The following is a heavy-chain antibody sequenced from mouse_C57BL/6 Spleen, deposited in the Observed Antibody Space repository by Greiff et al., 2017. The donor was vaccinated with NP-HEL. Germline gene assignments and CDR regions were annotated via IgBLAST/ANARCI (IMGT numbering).Heavy chain of an antibody. CDR3: ARHAGSSWYFDV. Sequence: EVMLVESGGDLVKPGGSLKLSCAASGFTFSSYGMSWVRQTPDKRLEWVATISSGGSYTYYPDSVKGRFTISRDNAKNTLYLQMSSLKSEDTAMYYCARHAGSSWYFDVWGTGTTVTVSS. D-gene: IGHD1-1*01. V-gene: IGHV5-6*02. J-gene: IGHJ1*03. CDR1: GFTFSSYG. CDR2: ISSGGSYT.